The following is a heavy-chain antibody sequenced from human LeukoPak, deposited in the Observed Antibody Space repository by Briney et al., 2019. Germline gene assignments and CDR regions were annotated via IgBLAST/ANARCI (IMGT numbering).Heavy chain of an antibody. J-gene: IGHJ3*02. V-gene: IGHV1-8*01. D-gene: IGHD1-26*01. Sequence: ASVRVSCKTSGYIFTSYDINWVRQAPGQGLEWMGWMNPNSRNTGYAQKFQGRVIVTGDTSINTAYMYLSSLRAEDTAVYYCAREPSGIYDTNSFDIWGQGTMVTVSS. CDR3: AREPSGIYDTNSFDI. CDR2: MNPNSRNT. CDR1: GYIFTSYD.